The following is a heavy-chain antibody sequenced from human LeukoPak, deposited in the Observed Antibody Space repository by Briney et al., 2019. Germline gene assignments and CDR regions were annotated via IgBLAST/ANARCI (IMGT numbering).Heavy chain of an antibody. Sequence: GGPLRLSCAASGFTFDDYGMSWVRQAPGKGLEWVSGINWNGGRTGYADSVKGRFTISRDNAKNLLYLQMNSLRVEDTAIYYCARDAGGRTQREGWFDPWGQGTLVTVSS. CDR1: GFTFDDYG. D-gene: IGHD1-1*01. V-gene: IGHV3-20*04. CDR3: ARDAGGRTQREGWFDP. J-gene: IGHJ5*02. CDR2: INWNGGRT.